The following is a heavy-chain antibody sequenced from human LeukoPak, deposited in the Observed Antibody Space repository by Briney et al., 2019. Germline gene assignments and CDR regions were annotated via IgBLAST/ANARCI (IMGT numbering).Heavy chain of an antibody. Sequence: GASVKVSCKASGYTFTSYGISWVRQAPGQGLEWMGWISAYNGNTNYAQKLQGRVTMTTDTSTSTAYMELRSLRSDDTAVYYCARDWSITMVRGVTGYFDLWGRGTLVTVSS. V-gene: IGHV1-18*01. CDR2: ISAYNGNT. J-gene: IGHJ2*01. D-gene: IGHD3-10*01. CDR1: GYTFTSYG. CDR3: ARDWSITMVRGVTGYFDL.